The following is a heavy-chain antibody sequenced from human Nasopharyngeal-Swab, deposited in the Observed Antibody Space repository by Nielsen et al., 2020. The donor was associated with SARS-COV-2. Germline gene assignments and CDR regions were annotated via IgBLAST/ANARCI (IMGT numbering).Heavy chain of an antibody. CDR3: ARGFHPRHYYDSSGSSLDY. CDR1: GGSFSGYY. J-gene: IGHJ4*02. CDR2: INHSGST. D-gene: IGHD3-22*01. Sequence: GSLRLSCAVYGGSFSGYYWSWTRQPPGKGLEWIGEINHSGSTNYNPSLKSRVAISVDTSKNQFSLKLSSVTAADTAVYYCARGFHPRHYYDSSGSSLDYWGQGTLVTVSS. V-gene: IGHV4-34*01.